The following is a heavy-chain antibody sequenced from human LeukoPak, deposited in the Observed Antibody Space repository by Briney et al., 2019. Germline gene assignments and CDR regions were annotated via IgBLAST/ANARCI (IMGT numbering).Heavy chain of an antibody. CDR2: INPNSGGT. D-gene: IGHD6-13*01. J-gene: IGHJ4*02. Sequence: ASVKVSCKASGYAFTVYYMHWVRQAPRQGLEWMGWINPNSGGTNYAQKFQGRVTMTRDTSISAAYMELSRLRSDDTAVYYCARDSIAAPHCYNYWGQGTLVTVSS. V-gene: IGHV1-2*02. CDR1: GYAFTVYY. CDR3: ARDSIAAPHCYNY.